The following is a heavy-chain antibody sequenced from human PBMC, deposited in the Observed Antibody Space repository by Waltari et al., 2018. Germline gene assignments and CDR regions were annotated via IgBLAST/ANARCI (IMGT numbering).Heavy chain of an antibody. J-gene: IGHJ4*02. D-gene: IGHD1-1*01. Sequence: QLQLQESGPGLVKPSETLSLTCTVSGASITIRNYYWGWIRQSPGKGLEWLGSLYFSGNTYYHPSLGIRLTMSVDTSKNQFYLRLNSVTAADRGVYYCTRHTTALAGTFSEFDYWGQGTLVAVSS. CDR3: TRHTTALAGTFSEFDY. V-gene: IGHV4-39*01. CDR2: LYFSGNT. CDR1: GASITIRNYY.